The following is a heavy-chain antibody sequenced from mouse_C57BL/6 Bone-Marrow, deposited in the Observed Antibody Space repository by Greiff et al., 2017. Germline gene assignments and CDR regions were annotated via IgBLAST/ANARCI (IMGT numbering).Heavy chain of an antibody. CDR2: IYPGSGST. CDR3: ANDGYYAYYFDY. D-gene: IGHD2-3*01. J-gene: IGHJ2*01. V-gene: IGHV1-55*01. CDR1: GYTFTSYW. Sequence: QLQQPGAELVKPGASVKMSCKASGYTFTSYWITWVKQRPGQGLEWIGDIYPGSGSTNYNEKFKSKATLTVDTSSSTAYMQLSSLTSEDSAVYYCANDGYYAYYFDYWGQGTTLTVSS.